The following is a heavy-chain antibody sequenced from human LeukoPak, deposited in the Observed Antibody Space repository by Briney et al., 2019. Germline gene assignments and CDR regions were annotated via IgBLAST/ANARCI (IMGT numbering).Heavy chain of an antibody. CDR3: ARGGYDFWSGYYPYYMDV. J-gene: IGHJ6*03. Sequence: GGSLRLSCAASGFTFDEYGMSWVRQAPGKGLEWVSGISWNGGSTGYAGSVKGRFTISRDNAKNALYLQMISLRAEDTAIYYCARGGYDFWSGYYPYYMDVWGKGTTVTVSS. V-gene: IGHV3-20*04. CDR2: ISWNGGST. CDR1: GFTFDEYG. D-gene: IGHD3-3*01.